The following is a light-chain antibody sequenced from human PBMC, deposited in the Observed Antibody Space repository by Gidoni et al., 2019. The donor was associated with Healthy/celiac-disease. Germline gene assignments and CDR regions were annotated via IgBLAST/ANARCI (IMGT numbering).Light chain of an antibody. V-gene: IGLV1-44*01. CDR3: AACDDSLNGVV. Sequence: QSALTQPPSASGTPGQRVTISCSGSSSNIGSNPVNWYQQLPGTAPKLLIYHNNQRPSGVPDRFSGSRSGTSASLAISGLQSEDEADYYCAACDDSLNGVVFGGGTKLTVL. J-gene: IGLJ2*01. CDR2: HNN. CDR1: SSNIGSNP.